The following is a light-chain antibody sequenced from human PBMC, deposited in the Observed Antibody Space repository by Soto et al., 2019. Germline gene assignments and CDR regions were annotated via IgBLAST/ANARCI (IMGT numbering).Light chain of an antibody. V-gene: IGKV3-20*01. Sequence: IVLTQSPGTLSLSPGERTTLSCRASQSVSSSYLAWYQQKPGQAPRLLIYGASSRATGIPDRFSGSGSGTEFTLTISSLQSEDFAVYYCQQYDDWPPGTFGQGTKVDIK. J-gene: IGKJ1*01. CDR3: QQYDDWPPGT. CDR2: GAS. CDR1: QSVSSSY.